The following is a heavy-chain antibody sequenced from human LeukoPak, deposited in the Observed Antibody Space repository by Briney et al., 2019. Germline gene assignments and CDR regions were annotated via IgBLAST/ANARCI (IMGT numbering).Heavy chain of an antibody. CDR3: ARFIPSSGIDP. V-gene: IGHV4-59*01. Sequence: SETLSLTCTVSGGSISSNYWSWIRQLPGKGLEWITYSSYTGSTNYNPSLKSRVTISVDTSKNQFSLRLRSVTAADTAVYYCARFIPSSGIDPWGQGTLVTVSS. CDR1: GGSISSNY. CDR2: SSYTGST. J-gene: IGHJ5*02. D-gene: IGHD3-10*02.